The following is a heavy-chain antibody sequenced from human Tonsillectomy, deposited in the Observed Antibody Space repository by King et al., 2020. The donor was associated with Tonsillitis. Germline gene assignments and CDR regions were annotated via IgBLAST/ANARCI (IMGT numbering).Heavy chain of an antibody. Sequence: VQLVESGGGLVQPGGSLRLSCAASGFTFSNYAMSWVRQAPGKGLEWVSAISGSGGSTYYADSVKGRFTISRDSSKSTLFLQMNSLRADDTAVYYCAKGGGSYDYWGQGTLVTVSS. CDR2: ISGSGGST. CDR3: AKGGGSYDY. CDR1: GFTFSNYA. V-gene: IGHV3-23*04. J-gene: IGHJ4*02. D-gene: IGHD1-26*01.